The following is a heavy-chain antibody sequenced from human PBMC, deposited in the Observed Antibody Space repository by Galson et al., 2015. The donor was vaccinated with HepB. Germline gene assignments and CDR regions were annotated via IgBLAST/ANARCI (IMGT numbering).Heavy chain of an antibody. CDR2: INPNSGGT. D-gene: IGHD4-11*01. CDR1: GYTFTGYY. CDR3: ARGYSNYQYNWFDP. V-gene: IGHV1-2*02. J-gene: IGHJ5*02. Sequence: SVKVSCKASGYTFTGYYMHWVRQAPGQGLEWMGWINPNSGGTNYAQKFQGRVTMTRDTSISTAYMELSRLRSDDTAVYYCARGYSNYQYNWFDPWGQGTLVTVSS.